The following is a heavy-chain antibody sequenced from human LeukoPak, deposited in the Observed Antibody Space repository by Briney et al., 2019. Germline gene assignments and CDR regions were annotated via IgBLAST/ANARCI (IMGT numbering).Heavy chain of an antibody. V-gene: IGHV1-2*02. Sequence: ASVKVSCKASRYTFTGYYMHWVRQAPGQGLEWMGWINPNSGGTNYAQKFQGRVTMTRDTSISTAYMELSRLRSDDTAVYYCARGGSSWFAGPENWFDPWGQGTLVTVSS. CDR1: RYTFTGYY. D-gene: IGHD6-13*01. CDR2: INPNSGGT. CDR3: ARGGSSWFAGPENWFDP. J-gene: IGHJ5*02.